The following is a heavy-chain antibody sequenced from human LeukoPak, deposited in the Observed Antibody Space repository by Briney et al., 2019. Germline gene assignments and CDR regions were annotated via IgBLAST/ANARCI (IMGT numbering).Heavy chain of an antibody. Sequence: PGGSLRLSCAASGFTFSNAWLSWVRQAPGKGLEWVGRIKSKTDGGTTDYAAPVKGRFTISRDDSKNTLYVQMSSLKTEDTAVYYCTPYYYDTLGYWGQGTLVTVSS. CDR1: GFTFSNAW. CDR3: TPYYYDTLGY. CDR2: IKSKTDGGTT. V-gene: IGHV3-15*01. J-gene: IGHJ4*02. D-gene: IGHD3-22*01.